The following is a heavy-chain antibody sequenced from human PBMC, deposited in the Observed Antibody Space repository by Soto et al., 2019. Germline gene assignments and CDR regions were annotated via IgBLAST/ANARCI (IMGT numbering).Heavy chain of an antibody. CDR3: AKGVAGATTSRYYYYGMDV. D-gene: IGHD1-26*01. J-gene: IGHJ6*02. Sequence: EVQLLESGGGLVQPGGSLRLSCAASGLTFSSYAMSWVRQAPGKGLEWGSAISGSGGSTYYADSVKGRLTISRDTPKNTMYLQMNSLRAEDTAVYYCAKGVAGATTSRYYYYGMDVWGQGTTVTVSS. V-gene: IGHV3-23*01. CDR2: ISGSGGST. CDR1: GLTFSSYA.